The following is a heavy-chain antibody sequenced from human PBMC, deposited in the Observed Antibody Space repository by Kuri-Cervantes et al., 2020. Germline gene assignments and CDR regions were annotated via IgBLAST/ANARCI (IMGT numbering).Heavy chain of an antibody. CDR2: IYYSGST. Sequence: GPLRLSCTVSGGSISSYYWSWIRQPPGKGLEWIGYIYYSGSTNYNPSLKGRVTISVDTSKNQFSLKLSSVPAAATAVYYCARDWVGGSFDIWGQGTMVTVSS. CDR3: ARDWVGGSFDI. J-gene: IGHJ3*02. V-gene: IGHV4-59*01. D-gene: IGHD5-12*01. CDR1: GGSISSYY.